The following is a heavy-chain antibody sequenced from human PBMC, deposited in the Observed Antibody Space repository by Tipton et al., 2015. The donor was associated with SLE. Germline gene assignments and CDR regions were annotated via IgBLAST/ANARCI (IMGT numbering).Heavy chain of an antibody. J-gene: IGHJ5*02. CDR2: IKQDGSEK. Sequence: SLRLSCAASGFTFSSYWMSWVRQAPGKGLEWVANIKQDGSEKYYVDSVKGRFTISRDNAKNSLYLQMNSLRAEYTAVYYCARVLPITIFGVVDYNWFDPWGQGTLVTVSS. D-gene: IGHD3-3*01. CDR3: ARVLPITIFGVVDYNWFDP. V-gene: IGHV3-7*01. CDR1: GFTFSSYW.